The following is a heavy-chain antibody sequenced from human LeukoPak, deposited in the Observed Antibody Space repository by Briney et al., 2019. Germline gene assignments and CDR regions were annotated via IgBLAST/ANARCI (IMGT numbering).Heavy chain of an antibody. D-gene: IGHD4-17*01. CDR1: GGSFSGYY. V-gene: IGHV4-34*01. CDR3: ARGSDTATNENWFDP. CDR2: INHSGST. Sequence: SETLSLTCAVYGGSFSGYYWSWIRQPPGKGLEWIGEINHSGSTNYNPSLKSRVTISVDTSKNQFSLKLSSVTAADTAVYYCARGSDTATNENWFDPWGQGTLVTVSS. J-gene: IGHJ5*02.